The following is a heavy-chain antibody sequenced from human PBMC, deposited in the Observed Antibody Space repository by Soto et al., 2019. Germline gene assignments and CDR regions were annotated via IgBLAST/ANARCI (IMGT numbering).Heavy chain of an antibody. CDR3: TTYYYYDSSGYNTGGAQTFDY. D-gene: IGHD3-22*01. CDR2: IKSKTDGGTT. V-gene: IGHV3-15*07. CDR1: GFTFSNAW. Sequence: GGSLRLSCAASGFTFSNAWMNWVRQAPGKGLEWVGRIKSKTDGGTTDYAAPVKGRFTISRDDSKNTLYLQMNSLKTEDTAVYYCTTYYYYDSSGYNTGGAQTFDYWGQGTLVTVSS. J-gene: IGHJ4*02.